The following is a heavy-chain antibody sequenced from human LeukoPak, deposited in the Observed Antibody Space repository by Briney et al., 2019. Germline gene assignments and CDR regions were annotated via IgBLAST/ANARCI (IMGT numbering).Heavy chain of an antibody. CDR3: AKDENYYDSSGYYPRPY. CDR2: ISGSGGST. CDR1: GFTFSSYA. Sequence: GGSLRLSCAASGFTFSSYAMSWVRQAPGKGLEWVSAISGSGGSTYYADSVKGRFTVSRDNSKNTLYLQMNSLRAEDTAVYYCAKDENYYDSSGYYPRPYWGQGTLVTVSS. V-gene: IGHV3-23*01. D-gene: IGHD3-22*01. J-gene: IGHJ4*02.